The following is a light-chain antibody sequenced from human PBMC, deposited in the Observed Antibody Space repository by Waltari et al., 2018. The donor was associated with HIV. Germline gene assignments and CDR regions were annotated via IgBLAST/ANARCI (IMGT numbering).Light chain of an antibody. CDR3: GAWDTSLSAVV. CDR1: SSKTGNPQ. V-gene: IGLV1-51*01. J-gene: IGLJ1*01. CDR2: DNN. Sequence: QSVLTQPPSVSAAPGQKATISCSGRSSKTGNPQVSWYQQLPGTAPKLLIYDNNKRPSGIPDRFSASKSGTSATLGITGLQTGDEAEYYCGAWDTSLSAVVFGTGTKVTVL.